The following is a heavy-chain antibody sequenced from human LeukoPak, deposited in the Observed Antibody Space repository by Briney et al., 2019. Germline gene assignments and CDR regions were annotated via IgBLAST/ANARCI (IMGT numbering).Heavy chain of an antibody. D-gene: IGHD2-2*01. Sequence: ASVKVSCKASGYTFTSYYMHWVRQAPGQGLEWMGIVNPSGGSTSYAQKFQGRVTMTRGTSTSTVYMELSRLTSDDTAVYYCARDPPEAAMGIDYWGQGTLVTVSS. CDR1: GYTFTSYY. V-gene: IGHV1-46*01. CDR2: VNPSGGST. CDR3: ARDPPEAAMGIDY. J-gene: IGHJ4*02.